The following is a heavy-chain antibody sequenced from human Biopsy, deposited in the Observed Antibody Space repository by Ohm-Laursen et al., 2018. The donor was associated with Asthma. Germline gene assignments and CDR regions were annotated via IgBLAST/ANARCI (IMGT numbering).Heavy chain of an antibody. D-gene: IGHD3-10*01. Sequence: GASVKVSCKPSGYTFNSAGITWVRQAPGQGLEWMGWISVYNGNTKVAQRLQDRVTMITDTSTSTAYMELRSLRSDDTAVYFCARAVDYSHYYGIDVWGKGTTVTVSP. V-gene: IGHV1-18*01. CDR1: GYTFNSAG. CDR3: ARAVDYSHYYGIDV. J-gene: IGHJ6*04. CDR2: ISVYNGNT.